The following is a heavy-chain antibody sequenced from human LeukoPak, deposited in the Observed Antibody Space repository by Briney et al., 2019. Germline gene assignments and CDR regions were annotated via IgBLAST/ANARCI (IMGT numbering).Heavy chain of an antibody. Sequence: PGGSLRLSCAASGFTFSSYGMHWVRQAPGKGREWVAVIWYDGSNKYYADSVKGRFTISRDNSKHTLYLQMNSLRAEDTAVYYCTRASSYYFDYWGQGTLVTASS. CDR3: TRASSYYFDY. CDR2: IWYDGSNK. J-gene: IGHJ4*02. D-gene: IGHD3-10*01. V-gene: IGHV3-33*01. CDR1: GFTFSSYG.